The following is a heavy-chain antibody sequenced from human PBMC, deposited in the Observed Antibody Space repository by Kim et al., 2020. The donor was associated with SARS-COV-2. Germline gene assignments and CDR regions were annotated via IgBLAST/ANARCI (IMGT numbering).Heavy chain of an antibody. J-gene: IGHJ6*02. D-gene: IGHD2-21*01. V-gene: IGHV3-11*06. CDR3: ARDLIRFLTGYYYGMDV. Sequence: RRFTISRDNSKNSLYLQMNSLIAEDTAVYYCARDLIRFLTGYYYGMDVWGQGTTVTVSS.